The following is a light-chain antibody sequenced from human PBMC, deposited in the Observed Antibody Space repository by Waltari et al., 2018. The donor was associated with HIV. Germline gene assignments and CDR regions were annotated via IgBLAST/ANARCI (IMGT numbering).Light chain of an antibody. CDR1: QSVLYRSNNKNY. CDR2: WAS. Sequence: DIVMTQSPDSLAVSLGERATINCKSSQSVLYRSNNKNYLGWNQQKPGQPPKLLIYWASTRESGVPDRFSGSGSGTDFTLTISSLQAEDVAVYYCQQYYSTPPLTFGGGTKVEIK. CDR3: QQYYSTPPLT. V-gene: IGKV4-1*01. J-gene: IGKJ4*01.